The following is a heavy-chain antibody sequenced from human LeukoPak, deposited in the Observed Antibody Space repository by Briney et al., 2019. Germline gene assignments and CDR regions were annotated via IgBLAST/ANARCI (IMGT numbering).Heavy chain of an antibody. CDR1: GYSFTSYW. D-gene: IGHD3-22*01. J-gene: IGHJ4*02. V-gene: IGHV5-51*01. Sequence: GESLKISCKGSGYSFTSYWIGWVRQMPGKGLEWMGIIYPGDSDTRYSPSFQGQVTISADKSISAAYLQWSSLKASDTAMYYCARRHYYDSSGHYCFDYWGQGTLVTVSS. CDR3: ARRHYYDSSGHYCFDY. CDR2: IYPGDSDT.